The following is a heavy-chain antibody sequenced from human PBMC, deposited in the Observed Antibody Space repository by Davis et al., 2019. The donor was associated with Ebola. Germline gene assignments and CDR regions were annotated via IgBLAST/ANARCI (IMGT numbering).Heavy chain of an antibody. Sequence: GGSLRLSCAASGFTVSSNYMSWVRQAPGKGLEWVAVISYDGSNKYYADSVKGRFTISRDNSKNTLYLQMNSLRAEDTAVYYCARDPGYSSGWYVGDYWGQGTLVTVSS. J-gene: IGHJ4*02. CDR3: ARDPGYSSGWYVGDY. CDR1: GFTVSSNY. CDR2: ISYDGSNK. V-gene: IGHV3-30-3*01. D-gene: IGHD6-19*01.